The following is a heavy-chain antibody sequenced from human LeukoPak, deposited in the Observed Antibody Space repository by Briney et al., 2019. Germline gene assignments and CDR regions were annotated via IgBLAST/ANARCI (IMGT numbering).Heavy chain of an antibody. Sequence: PGGSLRLSCAASGFTFSSYSMNWVRQAPGKGLEWVSSISSTSSAVFYADSVMGRFTISRDNAKSSLYLQMNSLRAEDTAVYYCAREGSIVPHQDLDHWGQGTLVTVSS. CDR3: AREGSIVPHQDLDH. CDR2: ISSTSSAV. V-gene: IGHV3-21*01. CDR1: GFTFSSYS. D-gene: IGHD2-8*01. J-gene: IGHJ4*02.